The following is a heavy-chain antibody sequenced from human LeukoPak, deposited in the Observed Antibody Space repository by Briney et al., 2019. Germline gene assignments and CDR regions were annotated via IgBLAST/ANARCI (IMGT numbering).Heavy chain of an antibody. Sequence: PSETLSLTCAVYGGSFSGYYWSWIRQPAGKGLEWIGRIYFSGNTHYIPSLESRVTMSVDTSKNQFSLKLTSVTAADTAVYYCARTSASGATYFDYWGQGTLVTVSS. CDR1: GGSFSGYY. CDR3: ARTSASGATYFDY. D-gene: IGHD5-12*01. J-gene: IGHJ4*02. V-gene: IGHV4-59*10. CDR2: IYFSGNT.